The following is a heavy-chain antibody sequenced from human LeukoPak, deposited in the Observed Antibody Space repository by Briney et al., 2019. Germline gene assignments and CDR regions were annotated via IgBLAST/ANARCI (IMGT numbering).Heavy chain of an antibody. J-gene: IGHJ4*02. CDR1: RFTFHDYA. CDR2: ISGDADAT. V-gene: IGHV3-43*02. D-gene: IGHD6-19*01. CDR3: AKRGSAWYYFDS. Sequence: SGGSLRLSCAASRFTFHDYAIHWVRQAPGRGLEWVSLISGDADATYHADSVEGRFTVARDNTKNSIYLQMNSLRTEDTALYFCAKRGSAWYYFDSWGQGTLVTVSS.